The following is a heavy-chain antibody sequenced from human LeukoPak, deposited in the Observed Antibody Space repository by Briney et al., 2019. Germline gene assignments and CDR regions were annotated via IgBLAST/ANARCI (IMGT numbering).Heavy chain of an antibody. CDR3: ARVRSSGYYYYYYYMDV. Sequence: PSETLSLTCTVSGGSISSNSYYWGWIRQPPGKGLEWIGSIYYSGSTYYNPSLKNRLTISVDTSKNQFSLKLSSVTAADTAAYYCARVRSSGYYYYYYYMDVWGKGTTVTVSS. J-gene: IGHJ6*03. CDR1: GGSISSNSYY. CDR2: IYYSGST. V-gene: IGHV4-39*07. D-gene: IGHD3-22*01.